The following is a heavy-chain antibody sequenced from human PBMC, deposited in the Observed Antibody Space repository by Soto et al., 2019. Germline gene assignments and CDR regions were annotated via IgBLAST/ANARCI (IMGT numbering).Heavy chain of an antibody. J-gene: IGHJ4*02. V-gene: IGHV3-33*01. D-gene: IGHD2-15*01. CDR1: GFTFSSYG. Sequence: GGSLRLSCAASGFTFSSYGMHWVRQAPGKGLEWVAVIWYDGSNKYYADSVKGRFTISRDNSKNTLYLQMNSLRVEDTAVYYCARKRERINRYFDYWGQGSLVTVSS. CDR2: IWYDGSNK. CDR3: ARKRERINRYFDY.